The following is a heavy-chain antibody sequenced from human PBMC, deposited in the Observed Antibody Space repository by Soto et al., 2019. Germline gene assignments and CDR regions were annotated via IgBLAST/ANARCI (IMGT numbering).Heavy chain of an antibody. Sequence: QVQLVQSGAEVKKPGSSVKVSCKASVGTFSSYAISWVRQAPGQGLEWMGGIIPIFGTANYAQKFQGRVTITADESTSTAYKELSSLRSEDTAVYYWARGGGYYYDSSGYYNAFDIWGQGTMVTVSS. D-gene: IGHD3-22*01. J-gene: IGHJ3*02. CDR3: ARGGGYYYDSSGYYNAFDI. CDR2: IIPIFGTA. CDR1: VGTFSSYA. V-gene: IGHV1-69*12.